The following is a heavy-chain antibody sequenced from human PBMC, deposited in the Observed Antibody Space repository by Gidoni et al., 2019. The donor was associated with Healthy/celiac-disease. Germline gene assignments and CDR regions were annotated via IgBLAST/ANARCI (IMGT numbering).Heavy chain of an antibody. CDR1: GGSFSGYY. J-gene: IGHJ3*02. CDR3: ARDGITGTLDI. CDR2: INHSGST. Sequence: QVQLQQWGAGLLKPSETLSLTCAVYGGSFSGYYWSWIRQPPGKGLEWIGEINHSGSTNYNPSLKSRVTISVDTSKNQFSLKLSSVTAADTAVYYCARDGITGTLDIWGQGTMVTVSS. D-gene: IGHD1-20*01. V-gene: IGHV4-34*01.